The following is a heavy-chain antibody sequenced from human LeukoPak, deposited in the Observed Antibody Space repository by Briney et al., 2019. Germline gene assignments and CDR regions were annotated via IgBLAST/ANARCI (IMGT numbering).Heavy chain of an antibody. V-gene: IGHV5-51*01. J-gene: IGHJ6*02. D-gene: IGHD3/OR15-3a*01. CDR1: GYSFTSYW. Sequence: GESLKISCKGSGYSFTSYWIDWVRQMPGKGLEWMGIIYPGDSDTRYSPSFHGQVTISADQSISTAYLQWSSLKASDTAMHYCARLDYYYYYGMDVWGQGTTVTVSS. CDR3: ARLDYYYYYGMDV. CDR2: IYPGDSDT.